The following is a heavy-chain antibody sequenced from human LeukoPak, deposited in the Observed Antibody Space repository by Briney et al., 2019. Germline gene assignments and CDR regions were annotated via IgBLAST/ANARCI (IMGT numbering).Heavy chain of an antibody. J-gene: IGHJ6*03. CDR1: GYTFTSYD. V-gene: IGHV1-8*01. CDR3: ARNHIGYSSGWYVASPYYYYYMDV. D-gene: IGHD6-19*01. Sequence: ASVKVSCKASGYTFTSYDINWVRQATGQGLEWMGWMNPNSGNTGYAQKFQGRVTITRNTSISTAYMELSSLRSEDTAVYYCARNHIGYSSGWYVASPYYYYYMDVWGKGTTVTVSS. CDR2: MNPNSGNT.